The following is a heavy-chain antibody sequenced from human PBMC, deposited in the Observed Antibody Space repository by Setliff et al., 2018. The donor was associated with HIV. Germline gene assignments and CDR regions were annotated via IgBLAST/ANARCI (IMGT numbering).Heavy chain of an antibody. J-gene: IGHJ4*02. V-gene: IGHV1-69-2*01. CDR1: GYTFTDYY. Sequence: ASVKVSCKASGYTFTDYYMHWVQQAPGKGLEWMGRVDPEDGETIYAEKFQGRVTITADTSTDTAYMELSSLRSEDTAVYYCATVYYDSSGYYSTLSYWGQGTLVTVSS. D-gene: IGHD3-22*01. CDR2: VDPEDGET. CDR3: ATVYYDSSGYYSTLSY.